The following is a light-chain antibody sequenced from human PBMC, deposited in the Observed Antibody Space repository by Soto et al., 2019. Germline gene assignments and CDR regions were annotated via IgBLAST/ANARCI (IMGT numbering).Light chain of an antibody. CDR2: GAS. V-gene: IGKV3-20*01. Sequence: EIVLTQSPGTLSLSPGERATLSCRASQTFSNSFLSWFQQIPGQAPRLLIYGASMRATGIPDRFSGSGSGTDFTLTISRLEREDFAVYYCQQCGSSTTFGQGTRLEIK. J-gene: IGKJ5*01. CDR3: QQCGSSTT. CDR1: QTFSNSF.